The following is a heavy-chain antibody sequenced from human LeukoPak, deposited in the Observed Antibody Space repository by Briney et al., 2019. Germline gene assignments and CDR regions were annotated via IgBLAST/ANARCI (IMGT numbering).Heavy chain of an antibody. J-gene: IGHJ3*02. CDR3: ARLSSRVFEI. Sequence: PGGSLRLSCAASGFTFSNYWISWVRQAPGKGLEWVTNIKFDGSDKFYVDSVKGRFTISRDNAKNLLYLQMNSLRAEDTAVYFCARLSSRVFEIWGQGTMVTVSS. V-gene: IGHV3-7*01. CDR2: IKFDGSDK. D-gene: IGHD3-10*01. CDR1: GFTFSNYW.